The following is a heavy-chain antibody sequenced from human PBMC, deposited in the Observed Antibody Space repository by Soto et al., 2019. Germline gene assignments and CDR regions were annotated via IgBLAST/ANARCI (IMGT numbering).Heavy chain of an antibody. V-gene: IGHV3-30-3*01. CDR1: GFTFSSYA. J-gene: IGHJ6*02. CDR3: ARDLLLIRKKSYYYYYGMDV. CDR2: ISYDGSNK. D-gene: IGHD4-17*01. Sequence: GGSLRLSCAASGFTFSSYAMHWVRQAPGKGLEWVAVISYDGSNKYYADSVKGRFTISRDNSKNTLYLQMNSLRAEDTAVYYCARDLLLIRKKSYYYYYGMDVWGQGTTVTVSS.